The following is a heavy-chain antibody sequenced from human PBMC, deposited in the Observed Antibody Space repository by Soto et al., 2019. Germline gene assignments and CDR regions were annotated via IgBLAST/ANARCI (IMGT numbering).Heavy chain of an antibody. CDR1: GFTFSSYG. D-gene: IGHD2-2*01. CDR2: IWFDGSKE. Sequence: QVELVESGGGVVQPGGSLRLACAASGFTFSSYGMHWVRQAPGTGLEWVAVIWFDGSKEFYAASVEGRLTISRDNSKNRVYLEMNSPRDVDTAVYYCARAVPAAKGWFDSWGQGTLVTVSS. J-gene: IGHJ5*01. V-gene: IGHV3-33*01. CDR3: ARAVPAAKGWFDS.